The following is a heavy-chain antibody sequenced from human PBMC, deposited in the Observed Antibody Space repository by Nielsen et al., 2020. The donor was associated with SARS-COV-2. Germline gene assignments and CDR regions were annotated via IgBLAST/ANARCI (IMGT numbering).Heavy chain of an antibody. D-gene: IGHD1-14*01. CDR2: ISAYNGNT. V-gene: IGHV1-18*01. CDR1: GGTFSSYA. Sequence: ASVKVSCKASGGTFSSYAISWVRQAPGQGLEWMGWISAYNGNTNYAQKLQGRVTMTTDTSTSTAYMELRSLRSDDTAVYYCASPNRVDGMDVWGQGTTVTVSS. CDR3: ASPNRVDGMDV. J-gene: IGHJ6*02.